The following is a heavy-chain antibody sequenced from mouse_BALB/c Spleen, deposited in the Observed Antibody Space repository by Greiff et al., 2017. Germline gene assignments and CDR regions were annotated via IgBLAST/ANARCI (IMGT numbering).Heavy chain of an antibody. J-gene: IGHJ3*01. Sequence: EVMLVESGGGLVQPGGSLKLSCAASGFTFSSYTMSWVRQTPEKRLEWVAYISNGGGSTYYPDTVKGRFTISRDNAKNTLYLQMSSLKSEDTAMYYCARHRGSTMITTGFAYWGQGTLVTVSA. CDR3: ARHRGSTMITTGFAY. D-gene: IGHD2-4*01. CDR2: ISNGGGST. V-gene: IGHV5-12-2*01. CDR1: GFTFSSYT.